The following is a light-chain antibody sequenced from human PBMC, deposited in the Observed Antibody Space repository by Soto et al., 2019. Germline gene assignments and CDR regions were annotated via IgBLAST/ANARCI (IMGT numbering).Light chain of an antibody. J-gene: IGKJ4*01. CDR1: QSVSNNY. Sequence: EIVLTQSPGTLSLSPGERATLSCRASQSVSNNYLAWYQQKPGQAPRLLIFGASSRATGIPDWFSGSGSGTDFTLTISRLEPEDFAVYYCQQYGGSPLVTFGGGTKVEIQ. V-gene: IGKV3-20*01. CDR2: GAS. CDR3: QQYGGSPLVT.